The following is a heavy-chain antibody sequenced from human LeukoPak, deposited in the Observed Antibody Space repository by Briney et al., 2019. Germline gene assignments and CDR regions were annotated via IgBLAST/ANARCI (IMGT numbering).Heavy chain of an antibody. CDR1: GYTFTSYD. CDR2: MNPNSGNT. D-gene: IGHD3-3*01. CDR3: ARFNYDFWSGYYWYYYYYMDV. Sequence: GASVKVSCKASGYTFTSYDINWVRQATGQGLEWMGWMNPNSGNTGYAQKFQGRVTMTRNTSISTAYMELSSLRSEDTAVHYCARFNYDFWSGYYWYYYYYMDVWGKGTTVTVSS. J-gene: IGHJ6*03. V-gene: IGHV1-8*01.